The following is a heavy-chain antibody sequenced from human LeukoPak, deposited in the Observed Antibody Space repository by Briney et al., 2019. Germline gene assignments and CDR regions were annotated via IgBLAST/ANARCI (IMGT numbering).Heavy chain of an antibody. CDR1: GYTFTSYG. D-gene: IGHD1-26*01. CDR2: ISAYNGNT. CDR3: ARDLRVGATSRYYNYMDV. Sequence: ASVKVSCKASGYTFTSYGISWVRQAPGQGLEWMGWISAYNGNTNYAQKLQGRVTMTTDTSTSTAYMELRSLRSDDTAVYYCARDLRVGATSRYYNYMDVWGKGTTVTVSS. J-gene: IGHJ6*03. V-gene: IGHV1-18*01.